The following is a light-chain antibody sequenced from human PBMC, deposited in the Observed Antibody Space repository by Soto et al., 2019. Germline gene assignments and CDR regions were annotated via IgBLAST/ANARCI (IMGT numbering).Light chain of an antibody. CDR1: SSNIGAGFD. V-gene: IGLV1-40*01. CDR3: QSYDSSLSGYYV. Sequence: QSVLTQPPSVSGARGQRVTISCTGSSSNIGAGFDVHWFQQLPGTAPKLLIYGNNNRPSGVPDRFSGSKSDTSASLAITGLQAEDEADYYCQSYDSSLSGYYVFGTGTKLTVL. J-gene: IGLJ1*01. CDR2: GNN.